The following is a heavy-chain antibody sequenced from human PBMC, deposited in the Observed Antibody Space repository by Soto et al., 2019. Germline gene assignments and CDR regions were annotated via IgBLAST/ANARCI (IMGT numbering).Heavy chain of an antibody. V-gene: IGHV3-33*01. D-gene: IGHD3-10*01. J-gene: IGHJ4*02. CDR1: GFTFSSYG. CDR2: IWYDGSNK. Sequence: QVQLVESGGGVVQPGRSLRLSCAASGFTFSSYGMHWVRQAPGKGLEWVAVIWYDGSNKYYADSVKGRFTISRDNSKNTLHLQMNSLRAEDTAVYYCARDRGSGTFDYWGQGTLVTVSS. CDR3: ARDRGSGTFDY.